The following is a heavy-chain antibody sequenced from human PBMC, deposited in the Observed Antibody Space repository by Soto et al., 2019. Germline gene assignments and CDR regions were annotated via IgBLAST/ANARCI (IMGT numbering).Heavy chain of an antibody. CDR3: ARGGGYSYGTNDAFDI. Sequence: GGSLRLSCAASGFTFSGFWMNWVRQAPGKGLEWVANIKQYGNEKNYVDSVKGRFTISRDNVKNTLFLQMNGLRTEDTAVYYCARGGGYSYGTNDAFDIWGPGTMVTVSS. J-gene: IGHJ3*02. V-gene: IGHV3-7*04. D-gene: IGHD5-18*01. CDR1: GFTFSGFW. CDR2: IKQYGNEK.